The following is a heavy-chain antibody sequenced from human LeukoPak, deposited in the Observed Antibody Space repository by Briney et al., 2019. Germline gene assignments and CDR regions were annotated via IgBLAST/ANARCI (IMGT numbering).Heavy chain of an antibody. V-gene: IGHV1-46*01. CDR2: INPSGGST. D-gene: IGHD6-13*01. CDR1: GYTFTSYY. CDR3: ARRSSWARGGYYYMDV. Sequence: GASVKVSCKASGYTFTSYYMHWVRQAPGQGLEWMGRINPSGGSTSYAQKFQGRVTMTRDMSTSTVYMELSSLRSEDTAVYYCARRSSWARGGYYYMDVWAKGPRSPSP. J-gene: IGHJ6*03.